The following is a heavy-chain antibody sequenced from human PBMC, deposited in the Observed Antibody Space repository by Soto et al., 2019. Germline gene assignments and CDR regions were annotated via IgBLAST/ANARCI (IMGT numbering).Heavy chain of an antibody. Sequence: GGSLRLSCAASGFTFSSYEMNWVRQAPGKGLEWVSYISSSGSTIYYADSVKGRFTISRDNAKNSLYLQMNSLRAEDTAVYYCARGPYYDSSGPWSGYFQHWGQGTLVT. D-gene: IGHD3-22*01. CDR1: GFTFSSYE. CDR2: ISSSGSTI. V-gene: IGHV3-48*03. CDR3: ARGPYYDSSGPWSGYFQH. J-gene: IGHJ1*01.